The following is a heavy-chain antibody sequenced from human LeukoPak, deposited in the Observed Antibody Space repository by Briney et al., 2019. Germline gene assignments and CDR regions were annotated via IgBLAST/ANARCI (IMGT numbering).Heavy chain of an antibody. J-gene: IGHJ4*02. CDR3: VRDRGTYRPIDY. CDR2: ISDTDDST. V-gene: IGHV3-23*01. Sequence: GGSLRLSCAASGFTFSSYAMNWVRQAPGKGLEWVSSISDTDDSTYYADSVKGRFTISRDNAQNSLYLQMNSLRAEDTAIYYCVRDRGTYRPIDYWGQGTLVTVSS. D-gene: IGHD1-26*01. CDR1: GFTFSSYA.